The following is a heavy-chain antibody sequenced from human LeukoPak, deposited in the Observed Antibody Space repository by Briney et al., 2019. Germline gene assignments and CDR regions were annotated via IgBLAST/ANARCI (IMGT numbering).Heavy chain of an antibody. CDR1: GYTFTGYY. CDR3: ARDNGSGYYTYYYYMDV. D-gene: IGHD3-3*01. V-gene: IGHV1-2*02. J-gene: IGHJ6*03. CDR2: INPNSGGT. Sequence: GASVKVSCKASGYTFTGYYMHWVRQAPGQGLEWMGWINPNSGGTNYAQKFQGRVTMTRDTSISTAYMELSRLRSDDTAVYYCARDNGSGYYTYYYYMDVWGKGTTVTVSS.